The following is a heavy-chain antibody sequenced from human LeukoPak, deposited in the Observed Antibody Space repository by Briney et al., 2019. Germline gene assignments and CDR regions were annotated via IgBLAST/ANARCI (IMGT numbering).Heavy chain of an antibody. Sequence: SETLSLTCTVSGGPISSYYWSWIRQPPGKGLEWIGYIYTSGSTNYNPSLKSRVTISVDTSKNQFSLKLSSVTAADTAVYYCARRQYSSSSGGYYYYMDVWGKGTTVTVSS. CDR3: ARRQYSSSSGGYYYYMDV. CDR2: IYTSGST. D-gene: IGHD6-6*01. J-gene: IGHJ6*03. V-gene: IGHV4-4*09. CDR1: GGPISSYY.